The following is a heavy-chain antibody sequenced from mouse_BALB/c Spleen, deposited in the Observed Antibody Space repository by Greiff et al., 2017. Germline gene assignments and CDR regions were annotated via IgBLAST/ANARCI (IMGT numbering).Heavy chain of an antibody. CDR3: ARGAGYDAWFAY. CDR1: GFNIKDTY. Sequence: VQLKQSGAELVKPGASVKLSCTASGFNIKDTYMHWVKQRPEQGLEWIGRIDPANGNTKYDPKFQGKATITADTSSNTAYLQLSSLTSEDTAVYYCARGAGYDAWFAYWGQGTLVTVSA. J-gene: IGHJ3*01. V-gene: IGHV14-3*02. CDR2: IDPANGNT. D-gene: IGHD2-2*01.